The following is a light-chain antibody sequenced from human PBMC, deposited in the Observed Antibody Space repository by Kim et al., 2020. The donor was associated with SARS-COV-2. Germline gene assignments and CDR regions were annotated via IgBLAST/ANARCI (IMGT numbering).Light chain of an antibody. Sequence: SPGQTARITCAGEALPKKYAYWYQQKSGQAPVVVIYEDNKRPSGIPERFSGSSSGTMATLTISGAQVEDEADYYCYSTDSSGNHRVFGGGTQLTVL. CDR3: YSTDSSGNHRV. CDR2: EDN. V-gene: IGLV3-10*01. CDR1: ALPKKY. J-gene: IGLJ2*01.